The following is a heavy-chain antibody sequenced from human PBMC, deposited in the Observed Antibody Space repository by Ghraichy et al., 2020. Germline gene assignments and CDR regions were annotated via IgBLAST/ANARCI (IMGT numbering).Heavy chain of an antibody. V-gene: IGHV1-46*01. Sequence: ASVKVSCKASGYTFTSYYMHWVRQAPGQGLEWMGIINPSGGSTSYAQKFQGRVTMTRDTSTSTVYMELSSLRSEDTAVYYCARDRKRDSRSGWYESYYYYGMDVWGQGTTVTVSS. CDR3: ARDRKRDSRSGWYESYYYYGMDV. J-gene: IGHJ6*02. CDR2: INPSGGST. CDR1: GYTFTSYY. D-gene: IGHD6-19*01.